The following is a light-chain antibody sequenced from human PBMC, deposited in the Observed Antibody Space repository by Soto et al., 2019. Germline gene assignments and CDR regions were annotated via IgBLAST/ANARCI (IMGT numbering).Light chain of an antibody. CDR2: GAS. CDR1: KSVSSY. Sequence: EIVLTQSPGTLSLSPGERATLSCRASKSVSSYLAWYQQKSGQAPRLLIYGASSRASGIPDRFSGSGSGTDFTLTISRVEPEYFAVYYCQQYGSSLTFGQGTKVEIK. V-gene: IGKV3-20*01. J-gene: IGKJ1*01. CDR3: QQYGSSLT.